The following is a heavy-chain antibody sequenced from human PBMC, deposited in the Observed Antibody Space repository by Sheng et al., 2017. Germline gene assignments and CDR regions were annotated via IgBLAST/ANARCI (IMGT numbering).Heavy chain of an antibody. V-gene: IGHV1-69*05. CDR1: GGTFSSYA. J-gene: IGHJ3*02. Sequence: QVQLVQSGAEVKKPGSSVKVSCKASGGTFSSYAISWVRQAPGQGLEWMGGIIPIFGTANYAQKFQGRVTITTDESTSTAYMELSSLRSEDTAVYYCAREGYCSGGSCYATDAFDIWGQGTMVTVSS. CDR3: AREGYCSGGSCYATDAFDI. CDR2: IIPIFGTA. D-gene: IGHD2-15*01.